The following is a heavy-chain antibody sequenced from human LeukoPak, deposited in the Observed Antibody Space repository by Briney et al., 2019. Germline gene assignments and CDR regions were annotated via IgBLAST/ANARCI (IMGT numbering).Heavy chain of an antibody. CDR1: GYTFTSYY. CDR3: ARGTYYDFWSGRTYFDY. CDR2: INPSGGST. V-gene: IGHV1-46*01. D-gene: IGHD3-3*01. J-gene: IGHJ4*02. Sequence: ASVKVSCKASGYTFTSYYMHWVRQAPGQGLEWMGIINPSGGSTSYAQKFQGRVTITADESTSTAYMELSSLRSEDTAVYYCARGTYYDFWSGRTYFDYWGQGTLVTVSS.